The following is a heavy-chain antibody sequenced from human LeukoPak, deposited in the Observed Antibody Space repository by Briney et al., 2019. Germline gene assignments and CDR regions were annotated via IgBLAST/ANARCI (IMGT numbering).Heavy chain of an antibody. J-gene: IGHJ5*02. CDR1: GFTFSSYW. CDR3: ARDDCSSISCYHNWFDP. Sequence: GGSLRLSCAASGFTFSSYWMSWVRQAPGKGLEWVANIKQDGSEKYYVNSVKGRFTISRDNAKNSLYLQMNSLRAEDTAVYYCARDDCSSISCYHNWFDPWGQGTLVTVSS. D-gene: IGHD2-2*01. V-gene: IGHV3-7*01. CDR2: IKQDGSEK.